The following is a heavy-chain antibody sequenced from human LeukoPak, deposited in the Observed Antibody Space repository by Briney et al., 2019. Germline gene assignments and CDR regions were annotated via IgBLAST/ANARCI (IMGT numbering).Heavy chain of an antibody. D-gene: IGHD2-2*01. V-gene: IGHV4-30-4*01. CDR2: IYYSGST. J-gene: IGHJ6*04. Sequence: KPSQTLSLTCTVSGGSINSGDLFWSWIRQSPGAGLEWIGYIYYSGSTYYNPSLRSRVTISLDTSKNQFSLKLSSVTAADTAVYYCARGPKYQLHTHDYYYGMDVWGKGTTVTVSS. CDR3: ARGPKYQLHTHDYYYGMDV. CDR1: GGSINSGDLF.